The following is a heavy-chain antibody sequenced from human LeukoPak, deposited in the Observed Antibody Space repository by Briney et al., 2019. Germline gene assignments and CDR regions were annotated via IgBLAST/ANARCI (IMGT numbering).Heavy chain of an antibody. J-gene: IGHJ6*03. Sequence: GGSLRLSCAASGFTFSSYGMHWVRQAPGKGLEWVAFIRYDGSNKYYADSVKGRFTISRDNSKNTLYLQMNSLRAEDTAVYYCAGGSDYWNKRDLPDYYYYYMDVWGKGTTVTVSS. CDR3: AGGSDYWNKRDLPDYYYYYMDV. V-gene: IGHV3-30*02. CDR2: IRYDGSNK. D-gene: IGHD1-1*01. CDR1: GFTFSSYG.